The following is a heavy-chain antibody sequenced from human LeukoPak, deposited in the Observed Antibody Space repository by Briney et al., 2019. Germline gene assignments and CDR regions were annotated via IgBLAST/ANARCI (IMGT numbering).Heavy chain of an antibody. CDR3: ARGRIIRGTSSSYYGMDV. CDR2: ISSNGGTT. V-gene: IGHV3-64*01. Sequence: PGGSLRLSCVASGFTFSMYGMHWVRQAPGKGLEYVSGISSNGGTTYYANSVEGRFTISRDNSKNTLSLQMGSLRVEDMAVYYCARGRIIRGTSSSYYGMDVWGQGTTVTVSS. D-gene: IGHD2/OR15-2a*01. CDR1: GFTFSMYG. J-gene: IGHJ6*02.